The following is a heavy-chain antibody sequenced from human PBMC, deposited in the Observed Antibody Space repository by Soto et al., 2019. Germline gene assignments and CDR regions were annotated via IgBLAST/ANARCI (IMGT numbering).Heavy chain of an antibody. V-gene: IGHV1-24*01. J-gene: IGHJ3*02. D-gene: IGHD3-9*01. CDR2: FDPEDGET. CDR3: ALVHYDILTGYSTDAFDI. Sequence: QVQLVQSGAEVKKPGASVKVSCKVSGYTLTELSIHWVRQAPGKGLEWMGGFDPEDGETIYAQKFQRRVTMTEVTSTDTAYMELSSLRSEDTAVYYCALVHYDILTGYSTDAFDIWGQGTMVTVSS. CDR1: GYTLTELS.